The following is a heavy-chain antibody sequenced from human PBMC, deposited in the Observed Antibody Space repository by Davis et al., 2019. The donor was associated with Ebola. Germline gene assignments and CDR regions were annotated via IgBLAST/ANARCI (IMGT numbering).Heavy chain of an antibody. CDR1: GGTFSSYT. D-gene: IGHD2-15*01. CDR2: IIPILGIA. J-gene: IGHJ4*02. Sequence: SVKVSCKASGGTFSSYTISWVRQAPGQGLEWMGRIIPILGIANYAQKFQGRVTITADKSTSTAYMELSSLRSEDTAVYYCARDDCSGGNCLDYWGQGTLVTVSS. V-gene: IGHV1-69*04. CDR3: ARDDCSGGNCLDY.